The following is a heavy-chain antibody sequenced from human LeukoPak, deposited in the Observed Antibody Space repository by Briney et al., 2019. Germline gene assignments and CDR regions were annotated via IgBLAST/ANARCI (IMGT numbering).Heavy chain of an antibody. D-gene: IGHD6-19*01. Sequence: GGCLRLSCAASGFTFSIYGMHWVRQAPGKGLEWVAVIWYDGSNKYYADSVKGRFTISRDNSKNTLYLQMNSLRAEDTAVYYCAKEVAGTFDYFDYWGQGTLVTVSS. CDR2: IWYDGSNK. J-gene: IGHJ4*02. V-gene: IGHV3-33*06. CDR1: GFTFSIYG. CDR3: AKEVAGTFDYFDY.